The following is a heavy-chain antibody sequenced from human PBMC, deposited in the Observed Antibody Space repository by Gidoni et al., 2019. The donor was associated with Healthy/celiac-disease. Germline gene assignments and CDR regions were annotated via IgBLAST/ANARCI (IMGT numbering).Heavy chain of an antibody. Sequence: EVQLVESGGGLVKPGGSLRPSCAASGFTFRSYSMNWVRQAPGKGLEWVSSISSSSSYIYYADSVKGRFTISRDNAKNSLYLQMNSLRAEDTAVYYCARDFAPYYYDSSGYYFDAFDIWGQGTMVTVSS. D-gene: IGHD3-22*01. CDR2: ISSSSSYI. CDR3: ARDFAPYYYDSSGYYFDAFDI. V-gene: IGHV3-21*01. CDR1: GFTFRSYS. J-gene: IGHJ3*02.